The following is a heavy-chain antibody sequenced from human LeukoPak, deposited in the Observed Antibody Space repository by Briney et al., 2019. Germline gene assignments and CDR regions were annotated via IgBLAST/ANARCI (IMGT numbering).Heavy chain of an antibody. D-gene: IGHD6-13*01. Sequence: GSLRLSCAASGFTFSSYAMSWVRQAPGQGLEWVSAIDGRDYSTYYADSVKGRFTISRDNSKNTLYLQMNGLRAEDTAVYYCAEDPSFDRGHQLVPNWFDTWGQGALVPVS. J-gene: IGHJ5*02. V-gene: IGHV3-23*01. CDR2: IDGRDYST. CDR1: GFTFSSYA. CDR3: AEDPSFDRGHQLVPNWFDT.